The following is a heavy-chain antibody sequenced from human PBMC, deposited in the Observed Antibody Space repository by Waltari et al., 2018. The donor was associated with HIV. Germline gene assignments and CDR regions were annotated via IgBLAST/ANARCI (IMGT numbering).Heavy chain of an antibody. D-gene: IGHD4-17*01. Sequence: QLQLHESGSGLGKPSQTLSLPCAVSGGSTRRAGYSWTWFRQPPGKGLEWIGYISQSWTNYYNPSLQSRVTISLDRSKHQFSLKLRSVTAADTAVYYCARDRLSVTTRGGYYYGLDVWCQGTTVTVSS. V-gene: IGHV4-30-2*01. CDR1: GGSTRRAGYS. J-gene: IGHJ6*02. CDR2: ISQSWTN. CDR3: ARDRLSVTTRGGYYYGLDV.